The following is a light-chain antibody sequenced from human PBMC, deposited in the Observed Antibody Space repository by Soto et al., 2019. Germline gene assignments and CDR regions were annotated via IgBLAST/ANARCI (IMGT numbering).Light chain of an antibody. V-gene: IGKV1-5*03. CDR1: QSINTW. CDR2: KAS. J-gene: IGKJ1*01. CDR3: QQYNTFWT. Sequence: DIQMTQSPSTLSASVGDRVIITCRASQSINTWLAWHQQKPGKAPKLLISKASSLESGVPSRFSGSGSGTEFTLTISSLQPDDFATYYCQQYNTFWTFGPGTKVDIK.